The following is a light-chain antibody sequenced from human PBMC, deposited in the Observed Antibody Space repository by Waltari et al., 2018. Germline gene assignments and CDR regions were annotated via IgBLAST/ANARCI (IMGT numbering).Light chain of an antibody. CDR1: QSVGKF. V-gene: IGKV3-20*01. CDR3: QKYDSLPAT. J-gene: IGKJ1*01. Sequence: SCRARQSVGKFLAWYQQKPGQSPRLLLYHASNRATGIPDRLSGSVSGTDFSLTISRLEPEDFAIYFCQKYDSLPATFGQGTKVEIK. CDR2: HAS.